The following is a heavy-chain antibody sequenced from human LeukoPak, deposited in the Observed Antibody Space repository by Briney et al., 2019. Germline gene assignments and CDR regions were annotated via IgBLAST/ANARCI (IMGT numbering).Heavy chain of an antibody. V-gene: IGHV4-4*09. D-gene: IGHD3-16*01. J-gene: IGHJ6*04. CDR3: ARFTYTTRPSDV. CDR2: IYSSGST. Sequence: SETLSLTCSVSGGSISGYYWSWIRQPPGQTLEWIGYIYSSGSTNYNPSLHSRVTMSVDTSMNQFSLRLSSVAAADTAVYYCARFTYTTRPSDVWGKGTTVTVSS. CDR1: GGSISGYY.